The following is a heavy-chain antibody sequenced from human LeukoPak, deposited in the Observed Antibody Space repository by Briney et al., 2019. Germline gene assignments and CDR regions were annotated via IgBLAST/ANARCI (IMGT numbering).Heavy chain of an antibody. Sequence: SETLSLTCTVSGGXIXSYYWXWXXXPPGXGLXXIXXIYYXGSTNYNPSLKSRVTISVDTSKNQFSLRLTSVTAADTAVYYCARGDLYDGGGRNWFDPWGQGTLVTVSS. D-gene: IGHD3-16*01. CDR1: GGXIXSYY. J-gene: IGHJ5*02. CDR2: IYYXGST. V-gene: IGHV4-59*12. CDR3: ARGDLYDGGGRNWFDP.